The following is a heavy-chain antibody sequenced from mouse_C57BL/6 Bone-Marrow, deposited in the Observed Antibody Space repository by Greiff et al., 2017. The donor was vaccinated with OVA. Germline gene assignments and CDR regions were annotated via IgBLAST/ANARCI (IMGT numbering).Heavy chain of an antibody. Sequence: EVKLVESGGGLVKPGGSLKLSCAASGFTFSSYAMSWVRQTPEKRLEWVATISDGGSYTYYPDNVKGRFTISRDNAKNNLYLQMSHLKSDDTAMYDCARGHLLKVFGYWGQGTTLTVSS. CDR2: ISDGGSYT. V-gene: IGHV5-4*03. CDR3: ARGHLLKVFGY. D-gene: IGHD2-1*01. J-gene: IGHJ2*01. CDR1: GFTFSSYA.